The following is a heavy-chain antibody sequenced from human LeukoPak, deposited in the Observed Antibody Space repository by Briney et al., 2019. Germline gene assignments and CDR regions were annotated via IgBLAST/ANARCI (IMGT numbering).Heavy chain of an antibody. CDR3: ARDPIALGGDYNPGNAFDI. CDR2: IWYDGSNK. D-gene: IGHD2-21*02. CDR1: GFTFSSYG. V-gene: IGHV3-33*01. Sequence: TGRSLRPSCAASGFTFSSYGMHWVRQAPGKGLEWVAVIWYDGSNKYYADSVKGRFTISRDNSKNTLYLQMNSLRAEDTAVYYCARDPIALGGDYNPGNAFDIWGQGTMVTVSS. J-gene: IGHJ3*02.